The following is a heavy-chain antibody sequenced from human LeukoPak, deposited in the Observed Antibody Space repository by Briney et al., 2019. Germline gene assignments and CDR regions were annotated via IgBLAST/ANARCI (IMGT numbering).Heavy chain of an antibody. CDR2: IYTSGST. D-gene: IGHD3-22*01. Sequence: SETLSLTCTVSGGSISSGSYYWSWIRQPAGKGLEWIGRIYTSGSTTYNPSLKSRVTISVDTSKNHFSLKLSSVSAADTAVYYCARDNYYDTSGYFDYWGQGTLVTVSS. CDR1: GGSISSGSYY. CDR3: ARDNYYDTSGYFDY. J-gene: IGHJ4*02. V-gene: IGHV4-61*02.